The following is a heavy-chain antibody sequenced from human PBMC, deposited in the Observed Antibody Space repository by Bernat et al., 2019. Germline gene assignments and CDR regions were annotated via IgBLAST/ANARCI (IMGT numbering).Heavy chain of an antibody. J-gene: IGHJ4*02. CDR1: GFTFSSYG. D-gene: IGHD2-2*01. Sequence: VQLVESGGGVVQPGRSLRLSCTASGFTFSSYGMHWVRQAPGKGPEWVAVIWYDSSKKYYADSVKGRFTISRDNSKNTLYLQMNSLRGEDTAVYYCARRLACSTTNCWPDYWGQGTLVTVSS. CDR3: ARRLACSTTNCWPDY. V-gene: IGHV3-33*01. CDR2: IWYDSSKK.